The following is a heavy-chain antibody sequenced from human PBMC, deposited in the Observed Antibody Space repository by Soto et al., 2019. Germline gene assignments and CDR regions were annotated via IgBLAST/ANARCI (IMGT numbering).Heavy chain of an antibody. CDR1: GGSISSYY. CDR3: AGRAPYGSGRGHFDY. CDR2: IYYSGST. D-gene: IGHD3-10*01. Sequence: TLSLTCTVSGGSISSYYWSWIRQPPGKGLEWIGYIYYSGSTNYNPSLKSRVTTSVDTSKNQFSLKLSSVTAADTAVYYCAGRAPYGSGRGHFDYWGQGTLVTVSS. V-gene: IGHV4-59*01. J-gene: IGHJ4*02.